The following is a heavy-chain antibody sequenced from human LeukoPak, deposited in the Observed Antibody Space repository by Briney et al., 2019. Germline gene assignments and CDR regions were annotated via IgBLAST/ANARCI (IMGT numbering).Heavy chain of an antibody. D-gene: IGHD3-10*01. J-gene: IGHJ5*02. CDR3: VKDSASYYYGSGSPWFDP. CDR2: ISSNGGST. Sequence: PGGSLRLSCSASGFTFSHFAMHWVRQAPRKGLEYVSGISSNGGSTYDADSVKGRFTISRDNSKNTLYIQMSSLRAEDTAVYYCVKDSASYYYGSGSPWFDPWGQGTLVTVSS. V-gene: IGHV3-64D*06. CDR1: GFTFSHFA.